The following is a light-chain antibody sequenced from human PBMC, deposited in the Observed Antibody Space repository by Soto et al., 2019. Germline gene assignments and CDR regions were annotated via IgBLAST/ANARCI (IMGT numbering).Light chain of an antibody. Sequence: IVLXQYPATVSVSXGERATLNCRSRSRVRSXLARWQQKPGTAPRLXXYCASSRAHGSPDRFSGSGSATDFTRTISRLEPEDFAVYFGQQYGSSPTTFGQGTKVDIK. J-gene: IGKJ1*01. V-gene: IGKV3-20*01. CDR3: QQYGSSPTT. CDR2: CAS. CDR1: SRVRSX.